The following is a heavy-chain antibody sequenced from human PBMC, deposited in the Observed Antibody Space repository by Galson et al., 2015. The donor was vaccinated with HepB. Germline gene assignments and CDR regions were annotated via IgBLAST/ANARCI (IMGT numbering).Heavy chain of an antibody. D-gene: IGHD1-26*01. CDR3: ARARYSTSPPDY. Sequence: SVKVSCKASGYIFSRHGISWVRQAPGQGLEWMGWISPYNGNTNFAQKFQGRVTMTTDTSTTTAYMELRSLRFDDTAVYYCARARYSTSPPDYWGQGTLVTVSS. CDR2: ISPYNGNT. V-gene: IGHV1-18*01. CDR1: GYIFSRHG. J-gene: IGHJ4*02.